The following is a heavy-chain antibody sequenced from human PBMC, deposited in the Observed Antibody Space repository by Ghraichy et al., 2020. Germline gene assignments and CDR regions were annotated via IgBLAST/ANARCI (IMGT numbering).Heavy chain of an antibody. J-gene: IGHJ6*02. Sequence: GGSLRLSCATSRFTMSDDYMEWVRQALGKGLEWVGRVKTIGNSYTTQYGASVKGRVSISRDDSKNSLYLKMKSLKTEDTTVYYCVRDTWYGAYRVSMDVWGQGTTVTFSS. CDR3: VRDTWYGAYRVSMDV. D-gene: IGHD4-17*01. CDR2: VKTIGNSYTT. CDR1: RFTMSDDY. V-gene: IGHV3-72*01.